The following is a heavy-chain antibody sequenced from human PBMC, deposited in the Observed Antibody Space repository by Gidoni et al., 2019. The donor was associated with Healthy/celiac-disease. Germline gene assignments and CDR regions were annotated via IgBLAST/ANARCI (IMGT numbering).Heavy chain of an antibody. CDR3: AAAHDSG. CDR1: GFTFTSPA. V-gene: IGHV1-58*01. Sequence: QMQLVQSGPEVKKPGTSVKVSCKASGFTFTSPAVQWVRQARGQRLEWIGWIVVGSGNTNYAQKSQERITITRDMSTSTAYMELSSLRSEDTAVYYCAAAHDSGWGQGTLVTVSS. CDR2: IVVGSGNT. D-gene: IGHD1-26*01. J-gene: IGHJ4*02.